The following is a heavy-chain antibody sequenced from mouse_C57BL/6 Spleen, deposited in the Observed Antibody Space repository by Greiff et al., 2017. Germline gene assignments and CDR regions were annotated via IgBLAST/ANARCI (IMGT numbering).Heavy chain of an antibody. J-gene: IGHJ4*01. CDR3: ARSGVLYGSSHYYAMDY. V-gene: IGHV1-82*01. CDR1: GYAFSSSW. D-gene: IGHD1-1*01. CDR2: IYPGDGDT. Sequence: QVQLKESGPELVKPGASVKISCKASGYAFSSSWMNWVKQRPGQGLEWIGRIYPGDGDTNYNGKFKGKATLTADKSSSTAYMQLSSLTSEDSAVYFCARSGVLYGSSHYYAMDYWGQGTSVTVSS.